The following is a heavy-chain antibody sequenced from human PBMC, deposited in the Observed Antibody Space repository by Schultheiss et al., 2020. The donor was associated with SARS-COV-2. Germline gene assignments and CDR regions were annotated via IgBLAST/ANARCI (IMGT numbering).Heavy chain of an antibody. CDR1: GFTFDDYA. Sequence: GGSLRLSCAASGFTFDDYAMHWVRQAPGKGLEWVSGISWNSGSIVYADSVKGRFTISRDNAKNSLYLQMTSLRAEDTALYYCARGGYSVVPAAKTMDVWGKGTTVTVSS. CDR2: ISWNSGSI. J-gene: IGHJ6*04. CDR3: ARGGYSVVPAAKTMDV. D-gene: IGHD2-2*01. V-gene: IGHV3-9*01.